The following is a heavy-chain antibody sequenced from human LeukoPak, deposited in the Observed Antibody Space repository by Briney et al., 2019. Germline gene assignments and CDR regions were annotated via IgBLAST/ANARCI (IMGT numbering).Heavy chain of an antibody. CDR1: GFTFSSYE. J-gene: IGHJ4*02. D-gene: IGHD3-10*01. V-gene: IGHV3-48*03. CDR3: ARVPGSGSASFDY. CDR2: ISRSGSSI. Sequence: PGGSLRLSCAASGFTFSSYEMNWVRQAPGKGLEWVSYISRSGSSIYYADSVKGRFTISRDNAKNSLYLQMNSLRAEDTAVYYCARVPGSGSASFDYWGQGTLVTVSS.